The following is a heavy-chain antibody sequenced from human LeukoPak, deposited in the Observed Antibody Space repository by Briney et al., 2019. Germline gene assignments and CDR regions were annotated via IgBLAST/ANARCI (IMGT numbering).Heavy chain of an antibody. CDR1: GYTFTSYG. J-gene: IGHJ6*02. CDR3: AREGDYGDRSTYYYYYGMDV. Sequence: ASVKVSYKASGYTFTSYGISWVRQAPGQGLEWMGWISAYNGNTNYAQKLQGRVTMTTDTSTSTAYMELRSLRSDDTAVYYCAREGDYGDRSTYYYYYGMDVWGQGTTVTVSS. V-gene: IGHV1-18*01. CDR2: ISAYNGNT. D-gene: IGHD4-17*01.